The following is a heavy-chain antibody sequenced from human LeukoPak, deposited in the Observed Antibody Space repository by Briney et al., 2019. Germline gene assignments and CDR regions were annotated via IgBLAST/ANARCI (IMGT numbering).Heavy chain of an antibody. CDR1: GGSISSSNW. Sequence: PSETLSLTCAVSGGSISSSNWWSWVRQPPGKGLEWIGEIYHSGSTNYNPSLKSRVTISVDKSKNQFSLKLSSVTAADTAVYYCARELLWFGDVQGFDYWGQGTLVTVSS. CDR3: ARELLWFGDVQGFDY. D-gene: IGHD3-10*01. CDR2: IYHSGST. J-gene: IGHJ4*02. V-gene: IGHV4-4*02.